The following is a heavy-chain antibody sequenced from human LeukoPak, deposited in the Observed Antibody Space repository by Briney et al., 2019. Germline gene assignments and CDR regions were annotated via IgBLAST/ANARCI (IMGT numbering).Heavy chain of an antibody. CDR1: GGSFSGYY. D-gene: IGHD6-6*01. CDR3: ASLQQGQLVG. V-gene: IGHV4-34*01. CDR2: INHSGST. Sequence: KSSETLSLTCAVYGGSFSGYYWSWIRQPPGKGLEWIGEINHSGSTNYNPSLKSRVTISVDTPKNQFSLKLSSVTAADTAVYYCASLQQGQLVGWGQGTLVTVSS. J-gene: IGHJ4*02.